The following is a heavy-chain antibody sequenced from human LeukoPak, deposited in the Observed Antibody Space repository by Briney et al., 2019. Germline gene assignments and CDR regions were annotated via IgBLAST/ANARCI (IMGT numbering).Heavy chain of an antibody. CDR3: ARTTTLADSLYYFDY. V-gene: IGHV4-59*08. Sequence: SETLSFTCTVSGGSISSYYWSWIRQPPGKGLEWIGYIYYSGSTNYNPSLKSRVTISVDTSKNQFSLKLSSVTAADTAVYYCARTTTLADSLYYFDYWGQGTLVTVSS. J-gene: IGHJ4*02. D-gene: IGHD1-1*01. CDR1: GGSISSYY. CDR2: IYYSGST.